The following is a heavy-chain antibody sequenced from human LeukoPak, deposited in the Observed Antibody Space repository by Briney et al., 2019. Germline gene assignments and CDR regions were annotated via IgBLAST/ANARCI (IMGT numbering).Heavy chain of an antibody. CDR1: GYSISSGYY. Sequence: PSGTLSLTCAVSGYSISSGYYWGWIRQPPGKGLEWIGSIFHSGNTYYNPSLKSRVTISVDTSKNQFSLKLSSVTAADTAVYYCARDPAGATDYWGQGTLVTVSS. V-gene: IGHV4-38-2*02. J-gene: IGHJ4*02. CDR2: IFHSGNT. CDR3: ARDPAGATDY.